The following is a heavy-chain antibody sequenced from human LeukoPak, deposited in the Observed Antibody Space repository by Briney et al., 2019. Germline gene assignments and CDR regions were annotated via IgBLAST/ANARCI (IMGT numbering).Heavy chain of an antibody. CDR3: ASGGGSSWSVLYDY. Sequence: GGSLRLSCAASGFTFSSYAMHWVRQAPGKGLEWVAVISYDGSNKYYADSVKGRFTISRDNSKNTLYLQMNSLRSEDTAVYYCASGGGSSWSVLYDYWGQGTLVTVSS. D-gene: IGHD6-13*01. CDR1: GFTFSSYA. CDR2: ISYDGSNK. J-gene: IGHJ4*02. V-gene: IGHV3-30*04.